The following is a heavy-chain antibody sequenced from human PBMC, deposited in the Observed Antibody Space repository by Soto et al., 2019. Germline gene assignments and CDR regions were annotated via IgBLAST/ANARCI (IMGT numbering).Heavy chain of an antibody. CDR2: INHSGST. D-gene: IGHD2-2*01. J-gene: IGHJ6*01. CDR1: LWSFSGYY. V-gene: IGHV4-34*01. Sequence: SKPLALTCYFSLWSFSGYYWSWIRQPPGQGLEWIGEINHSGSTNYNPSLKSRVTISVDTSKNQFSLKLSSVTAADTAVYYCARYCIRKSGIRGYEYDGMQGWGQ. CDR3: ARYCIRKSGIRGYEYDGMQG.